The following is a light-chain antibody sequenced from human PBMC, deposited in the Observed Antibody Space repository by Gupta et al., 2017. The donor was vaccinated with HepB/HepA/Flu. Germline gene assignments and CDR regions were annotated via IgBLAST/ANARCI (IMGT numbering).Light chain of an antibody. Sequence: DIPMTQSPSSLSASVGDRVTITCRASQSISRYLNWYQQKPGEDPNLLVYGASSLQSGVPSRFSGSESGTDFTLTISSLQPEDFATYYCQQSYNTPWTFGQGTKVEIK. CDR2: GAS. J-gene: IGKJ1*01. CDR3: QQSYNTPWT. V-gene: IGKV1-39*01. CDR1: QSISRY.